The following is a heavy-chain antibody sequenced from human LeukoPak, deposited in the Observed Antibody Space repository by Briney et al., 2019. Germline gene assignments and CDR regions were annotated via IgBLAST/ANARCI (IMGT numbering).Heavy chain of an antibody. V-gene: IGHV3-21*01. Sequence: PGGSLRLSCAASGFTFSSYSMNWVRQAPGKGLEWVSSISSSSSYIYYADSVKGRFTISRDNAKNSLYLQMNSLRAEDTAVYYCARDDRYFDWLGQDLLYGMDVWGQGTTVTVSS. J-gene: IGHJ6*02. CDR1: GFTFSSYS. CDR3: ARDDRYFDWLGQDLLYGMDV. CDR2: ISSSSSYI. D-gene: IGHD3-9*01.